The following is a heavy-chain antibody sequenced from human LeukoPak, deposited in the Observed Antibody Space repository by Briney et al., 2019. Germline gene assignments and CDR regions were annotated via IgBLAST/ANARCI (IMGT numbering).Heavy chain of an antibody. CDR2: IYYSGST. V-gene: IGHV4-59*01. CDR1: GGSFSSYY. J-gene: IGHJ5*02. CDR3: ARGRIVVVPAAISWFDP. Sequence: SETLSLTCAVYGGSFSSYYWSWIRQPPGKGLEWIGYIYYSGSTNYNPSLKSRVTISVDTSKNQFSLKLSSVTAADTAVYYCARGRIVVVPAAISWFDPWGQGTLVTVSS. D-gene: IGHD2-2*02.